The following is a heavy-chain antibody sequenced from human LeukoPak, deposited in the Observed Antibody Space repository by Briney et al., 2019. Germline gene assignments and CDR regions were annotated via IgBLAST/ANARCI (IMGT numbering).Heavy chain of an antibody. J-gene: IGHJ4*02. CDR2: IYYSGST. Sequence: SETLSLTCTVSGGSISSSSYYWGWIRQPPGKGLEWIGSIYYSGSTYYNPSLKSRVTISVDTSKNQFSLKLSSVTAADTAVYYCARQDIVVVVAWNYWGQGTLVTVSS. CDR3: ARQDIVVVVAWNY. V-gene: IGHV4-39*01. D-gene: IGHD2-15*01. CDR1: GGSISSSSYY.